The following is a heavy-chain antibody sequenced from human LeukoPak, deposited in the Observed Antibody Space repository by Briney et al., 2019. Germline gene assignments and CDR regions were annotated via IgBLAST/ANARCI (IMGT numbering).Heavy chain of an antibody. V-gene: IGHV4-30-4*01. CDR2: IYDSGIT. CDR1: GASIRSGDYY. Sequence: PSQTLSPTCTVSGASIRSGDYYWSWLRQPPGKGLEWIGYIYDSGITYYNPSLKSRITISVDTSENRFSLKLSSVTATDTAVYYCAIDCSGGSCYGAFDIWGQGTMVTVSP. D-gene: IGHD2-15*01. J-gene: IGHJ3*02. CDR3: AIDCSGGSCYGAFDI.